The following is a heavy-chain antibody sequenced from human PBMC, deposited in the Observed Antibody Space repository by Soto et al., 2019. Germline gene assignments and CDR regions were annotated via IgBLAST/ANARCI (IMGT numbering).Heavy chain of an antibody. V-gene: IGHV3-53*05. CDR1: GFTVTSNH. J-gene: IGHJ4*02. D-gene: IGHD3-9*01. CDR3: ATFDPWGRAVAVTAFDH. CDR2: IYSGGGT. Sequence: GGSLRLSCAASGFTVTSNHMSWVRQAPGKGLEWVSVIYSGGGTYYADSVKGRFTISRDDSNNTLFFQMNSLRAEDTAVYYCATFDPWGRAVAVTAFDHWGQGTLVTVSS.